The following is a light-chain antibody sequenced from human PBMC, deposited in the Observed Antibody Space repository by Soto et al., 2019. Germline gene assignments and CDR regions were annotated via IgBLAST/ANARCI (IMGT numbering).Light chain of an antibody. CDR3: QGLNDYPIT. CDR1: QDISSY. J-gene: IGKJ5*01. Sequence: DIQLTQSPSFLSASVGDRVTITCRASQDISSYLAWYQQKPGEAPKILIYAASTLRGGVPSRFSGSGSGTEFTLTISSRQPEDYATYYCQGLNDYPITFGQGTRLEIK. CDR2: AAS. V-gene: IGKV1-9*01.